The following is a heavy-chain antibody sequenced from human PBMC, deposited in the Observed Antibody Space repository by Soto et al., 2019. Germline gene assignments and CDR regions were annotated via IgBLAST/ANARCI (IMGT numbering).Heavy chain of an antibody. V-gene: IGHV3-11*01. D-gene: IGHD2-2*01. Sequence: GGSLRLSCAASGFTFSDYYMSWIRQAPGKGLEWVSYISSSGSTIYYADSVKGRFTISRDNAKNSLYLQMNSLRAEDTAVYYCARYRYCSSTSCAWYHHYYMDVWGKGTTVTVS. CDR3: ARYRYCSSTSCAWYHHYYMDV. J-gene: IGHJ6*03. CDR2: ISSSGSTI. CDR1: GFTFSDYY.